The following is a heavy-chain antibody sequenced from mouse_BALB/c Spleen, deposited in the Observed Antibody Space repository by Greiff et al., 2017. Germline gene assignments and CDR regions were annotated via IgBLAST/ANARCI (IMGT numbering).Heavy chain of an antibody. Sequence: EVKLVESGGGLVQPGGSRKLSCAASGFTFSSFGMHWVRQAPEKGLEWVAYISSGSSTIYYADTVKGRCTISRDNPKNTLFLQMTSLRSEDTAMYYCARSYYGNLLDYWGQGTTLTVSS. D-gene: IGHD2-1*01. CDR3: ARSYYGNLLDY. V-gene: IGHV5-17*02. CDR1: GFTFSSFG. J-gene: IGHJ2*01. CDR2: ISSGSSTI.